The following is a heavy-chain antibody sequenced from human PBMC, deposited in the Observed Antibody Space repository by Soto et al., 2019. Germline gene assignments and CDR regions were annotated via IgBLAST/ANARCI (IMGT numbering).Heavy chain of an antibody. CDR2: IHLGGSET. CDR3: AIGPHGNSYYDY. Sequence: EVQLVQSGAEVKKPGESLKISCKASGYSSANFWIGWVRQMPGKGLEWMGFIHLGGSETRYVPSFQDQVTISAAKSINTAYLQWSSLRASDTAMFYCAIGPHGNSYYDYLGQGTLVTVSS. CDR1: GYSSANFW. J-gene: IGHJ4*02. D-gene: IGHD1-26*01. V-gene: IGHV5-51*03.